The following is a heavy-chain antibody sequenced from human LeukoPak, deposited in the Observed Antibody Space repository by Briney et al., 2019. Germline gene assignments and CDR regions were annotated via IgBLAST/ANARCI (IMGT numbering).Heavy chain of an antibody. V-gene: IGHV4-4*07. D-gene: IGHD2-21*01. J-gene: IGHJ6*03. Sequence: PSETLSLTCTVSDDSIKSYSWSWIRLLAGERLEWIGLIYMSGDTNYNPSLKSRLDMSVDTSKDQVSLKLSSVTAADTAVYYCARVFAGIYMDVWGTGNTVLVSS. CDR2: IYMSGDT. CDR3: ARVFAGIYMDV. CDR1: DDSIKSYS.